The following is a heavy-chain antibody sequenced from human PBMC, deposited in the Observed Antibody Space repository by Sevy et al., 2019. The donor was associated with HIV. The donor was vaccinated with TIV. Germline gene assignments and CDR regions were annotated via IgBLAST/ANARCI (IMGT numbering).Heavy chain of an antibody. D-gene: IGHD6-19*01. CDR3: ARDPSPIAVAGTRRNWFDP. CDR1: GYTFTGYY. Sequence: ASVKVSCKASGYTFTGYYMHWARQAPGRGLEWMGRINPNSAGTNYAQKFQGRVTMTRDTSISTAYMELSRLRSDDTAVYYCARDPSPIAVAGTRRNWFDPWGQGTLVTVSS. V-gene: IGHV1-2*06. J-gene: IGHJ5*02. CDR2: INPNSAGT.